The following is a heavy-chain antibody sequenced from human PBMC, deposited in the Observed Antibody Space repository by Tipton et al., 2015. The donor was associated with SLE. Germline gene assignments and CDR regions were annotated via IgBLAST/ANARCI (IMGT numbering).Heavy chain of an antibody. Sequence: TLSLTCAVYGGSFSDFYWSWIRQPPGKGLEWIAEINHRGSANRNPSLQSRVTISVDTSKNQVFLNLSSVTAADTAVYYCARVGLQGDYFDYWGQGTLVTVSS. J-gene: IGHJ4*02. V-gene: IGHV4-34*01. D-gene: IGHD4-11*01. CDR2: INHRGSA. CDR3: ARVGLQGDYFDY. CDR1: GGSFSDFY.